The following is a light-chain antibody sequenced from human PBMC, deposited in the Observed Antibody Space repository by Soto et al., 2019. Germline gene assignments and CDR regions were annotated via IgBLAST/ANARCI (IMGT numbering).Light chain of an antibody. CDR2: WAS. J-gene: IGKJ2*01. CDR1: QRVLYSSNNKNY. Sequence: DIVMTQSPDSLAVSLGERATINCKSSQRVLYSSNNKNYLAWYKQKPGQPPKLLIYWASTRESGVPDRFSGSGSGAEFTITISSLQAEDVAVYYCQQYYSTPPYTFGQGTKLEIK. CDR3: QQYYSTPPYT. V-gene: IGKV4-1*01.